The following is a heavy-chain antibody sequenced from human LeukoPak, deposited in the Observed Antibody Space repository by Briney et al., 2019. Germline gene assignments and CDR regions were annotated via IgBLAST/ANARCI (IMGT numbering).Heavy chain of an antibody. CDR2: INPSGGST. CDR1: GYTFTSYY. Sequence: ASVKVSCKASGYTFTSYYMHWVRQAPGQGLEWMGIINPSGGSTSYAQKFQGRVTMTRDTSTSTVYMELSSPRSKDTAVYYCARDCYYYDSSGYYPLEFWGQGTLVTVSS. J-gene: IGHJ4*02. CDR3: ARDCYYYDSSGYYPLEF. D-gene: IGHD3-22*01. V-gene: IGHV1-46*01.